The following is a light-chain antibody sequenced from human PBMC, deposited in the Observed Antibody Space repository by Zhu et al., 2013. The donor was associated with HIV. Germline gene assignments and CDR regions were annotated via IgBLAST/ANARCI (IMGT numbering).Light chain of an antibody. CDR2: GGS. J-gene: IGKJ1*01. V-gene: IGKV3-20*01. CDR1: QSLRSNY. CDR3: QHYGTSPT. Sequence: ESALTQSPGTLSLSPGETATLSCRASQSLRSNYIAWYQQKRGQAPRLLIFGGSSRAPGIPERFSGGGSGTDFTLTISRLESEDFAVYYCQHYGTSPTFGRGTKVDIK.